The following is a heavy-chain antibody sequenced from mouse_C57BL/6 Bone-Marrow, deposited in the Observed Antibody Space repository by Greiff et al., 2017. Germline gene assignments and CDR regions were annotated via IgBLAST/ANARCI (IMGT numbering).Heavy chain of an antibody. CDR2: INPNDGTT. V-gene: IGHV1-39*01. CDR1: GYSFTDYN. D-gene: IGHD2-4*01. CDR3: ARGYDYDYAMDY. Sequence: VQLQQSGPELVKPGASVKISCKASGYSFTDYNMNWVKQRNGKSLEWIGIINPNDGTTSYNQKFKGKATLTVDQSTSTAYMQLNSLTSEDSAVYYCARGYDYDYAMDYWGRGTSVTVTS. J-gene: IGHJ4*01.